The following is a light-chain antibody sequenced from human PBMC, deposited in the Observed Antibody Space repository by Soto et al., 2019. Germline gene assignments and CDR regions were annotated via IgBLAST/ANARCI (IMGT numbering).Light chain of an antibody. CDR3: QQYNDWPRT. V-gene: IGKV3-15*01. CDR2: GAS. J-gene: IGKJ1*01. CDR1: QSISSN. Sequence: EIVMTQSPATLSVSPGERATLSCRASQSISSNLVWYQQKPGQPPRLLIYGASTRGTGIPARFSGSGSGTDFTLTISSLQSEDFADYYCQQYNDWPRTFGQGTKVETK.